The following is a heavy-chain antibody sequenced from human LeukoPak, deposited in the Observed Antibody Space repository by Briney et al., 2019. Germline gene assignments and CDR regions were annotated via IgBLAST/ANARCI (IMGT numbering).Heavy chain of an antibody. CDR1: GGSISSSSYY. Sequence: PSETLSLTCTVSGGSISSSSYYWGWIRQPPGKGLEWIGSIYYSGSTYYNPSLKSRVTISVDTSKNQFSLKLSSVTAADTAVYYCARGATDSSSGYYFDYWGQGTLVTVSS. V-gene: IGHV4-39*01. D-gene: IGHD6-13*01. CDR3: ARGATDSSSGYYFDY. J-gene: IGHJ4*02. CDR2: IYYSGST.